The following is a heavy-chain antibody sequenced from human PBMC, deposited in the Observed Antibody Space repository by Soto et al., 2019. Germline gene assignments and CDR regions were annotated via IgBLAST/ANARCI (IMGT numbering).Heavy chain of an antibody. Sequence: QLHLQESGPGLVKPSETLSLTCIVSRGSITTSIYYWGWVRQAPGKGLEHIGSIDYRGSTYYNPSLQSRVTIFVDTSNNQFSLRLSSVTAADTAVYYCAREWNYHGEGWFDPWGQGTLVTVSS. J-gene: IGHJ5*02. CDR3: AREWNYHGEGWFDP. D-gene: IGHD1-7*01. CDR1: RGSITTSIYY. V-gene: IGHV4-39*02. CDR2: IDYRGST.